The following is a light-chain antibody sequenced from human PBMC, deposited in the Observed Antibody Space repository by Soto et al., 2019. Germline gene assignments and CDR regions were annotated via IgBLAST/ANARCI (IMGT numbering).Light chain of an antibody. CDR1: STDVGGYNY. J-gene: IGLJ1*01. CDR3: TTYADDNIFV. Sequence: QSALAQPSSVSGSPGQSITISCTGTSTDVGGYNYVSWYQQHPGKAPRLMIYKVSKRPSGVPERFSGSKSGNTASLTVSGLQAEDEAAYYCTTYADDNIFVFGTG. CDR2: KVS. V-gene: IGLV2-8*01.